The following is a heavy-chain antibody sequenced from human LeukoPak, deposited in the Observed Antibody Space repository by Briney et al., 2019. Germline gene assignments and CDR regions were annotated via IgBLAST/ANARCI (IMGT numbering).Heavy chain of an antibody. V-gene: IGHV1-2*06. CDR3: AKDHGFIGSNWFDP. D-gene: IGHD3-10*01. J-gene: IGHJ5*02. Sequence: ASVKVSCKASGYTFPSYHMHWVRQAPGQGLEWMGRINPDSGDANSAQKFQGRVIMTRDTSISTAYMELRRLRSDDTATYYCAKDHGFIGSNWFDPWGQGTLVTVSS. CDR2: INPDSGDA. CDR1: GYTFPSYH.